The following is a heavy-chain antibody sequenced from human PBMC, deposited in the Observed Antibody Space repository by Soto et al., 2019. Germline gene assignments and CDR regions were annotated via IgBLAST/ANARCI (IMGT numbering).Heavy chain of an antibody. Sequence: GGSLRLSCAASGFTFSSYGMHWVRQAPGKGLEWVAVISYDGSNKYYADSVKGRFTISRDNSKNTLYLQMNSLRAEDTAVYYCAKGTKTRRDGYNYGYFQHWGQGTLVTVSS. D-gene: IGHD5-12*01. CDR2: ISYDGSNK. V-gene: IGHV3-30*18. CDR1: GFTFSSYG. CDR3: AKGTKTRRDGYNYGYFQH. J-gene: IGHJ1*01.